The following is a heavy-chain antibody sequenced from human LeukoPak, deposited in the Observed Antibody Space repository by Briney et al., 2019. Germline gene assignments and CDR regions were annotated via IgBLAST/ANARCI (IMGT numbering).Heavy chain of an antibody. Sequence: GGSLRLSCAASGFTFSSYAMHWVRQAPGKGLEWVAVISYDGSNKYYADSVKGRFTISRDNSKNTLYLQMNSLRAEDTAVYHCARDGNWGSQPQNWFDPWGQGTLVTVSS. J-gene: IGHJ5*02. CDR3: ARDGNWGSQPQNWFDP. CDR2: ISYDGSNK. CDR1: GFTFSSYA. D-gene: IGHD7-27*01. V-gene: IGHV3-30-3*01.